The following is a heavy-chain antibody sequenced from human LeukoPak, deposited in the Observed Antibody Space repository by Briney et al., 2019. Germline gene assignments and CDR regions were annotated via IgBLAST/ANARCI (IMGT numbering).Heavy chain of an antibody. D-gene: IGHD3-22*01. CDR3: ARQYYDSSGYSFFDY. CDR1: GYSFTSYW. J-gene: IGHJ4*02. Sequence: GESLKISCKGSGYSFTSYWIGRVRQMPGKGLEWMGIIYPGDSDTRYSPSFQGQVTIPADKSISTAYLQWSSLKASDTAMYYCARQYYDSSGYSFFDYWGQGTLVTVSS. CDR2: IYPGDSDT. V-gene: IGHV5-51*01.